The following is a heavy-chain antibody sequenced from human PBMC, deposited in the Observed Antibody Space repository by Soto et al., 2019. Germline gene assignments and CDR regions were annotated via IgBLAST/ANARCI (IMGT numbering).Heavy chain of an antibody. CDR2: IWYDGSNK. CDR3: ATEPVESIWRIGICGIAN. J-gene: IGHJ4*02. CDR1: GFTFSSYG. D-gene: IGHD2-21*01. Sequence: GGSVRLACAAYGFTFSSYGMHWLGQAPGKGLECVAVIWYDGSNKYYADSVKGRFTISRDNSKNTLYLQMNSLRVEDTAVYYCATEPVESIWRIGICGIANWGQGTLGTGSS. V-gene: IGHV3-33*01.